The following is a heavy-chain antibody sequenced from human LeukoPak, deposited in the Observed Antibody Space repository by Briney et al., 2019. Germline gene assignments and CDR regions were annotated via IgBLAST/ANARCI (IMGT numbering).Heavy chain of an antibody. CDR1: GFTFSDYY. J-gene: IGHJ4*02. CDR2: ISSSGSTI. CDR3: ARDPNSSSSVKEDY. Sequence: GGSLRLSCAASGFTFSDYYMSWIRQAPGKGLEWVSYISSSGSTIYYAGSVKGRFTISRDNAKNSLYLQMNSLRAEDTAVYYCARDPNSSSSVKEDYWGQGTLVTVSS. V-gene: IGHV3-11*01. D-gene: IGHD6-6*01.